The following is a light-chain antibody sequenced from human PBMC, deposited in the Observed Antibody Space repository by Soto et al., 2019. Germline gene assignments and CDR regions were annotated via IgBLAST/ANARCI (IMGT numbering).Light chain of an antibody. J-gene: IGKJ1*01. CDR3: QQYGDSPT. CDR1: QSISSNY. V-gene: IGKV3-20*01. Sequence: EIVLTQSPGTLSLSPGERATLSCRASQSISSNYVAWYQQKPGQAPRLLIYDASTRATGIPNRYSGSGSRTDFTLTISRLEPEDFAVFYCQQYGDSPTFGQGTKV. CDR2: DAS.